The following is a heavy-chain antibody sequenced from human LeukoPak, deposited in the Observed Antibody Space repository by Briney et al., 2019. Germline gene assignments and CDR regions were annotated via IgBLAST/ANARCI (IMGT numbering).Heavy chain of an antibody. CDR2: ISYDGSNK. CDR1: GFTVSSYA. CDR3: AKPDYYYYMDV. J-gene: IGHJ6*03. Sequence: PGGSLRLSCAASGFTVSSYAMHWVRQAPGKGLEWVAVISYDGSNKYYADSVKGRFTISRDNSKNTLYLQMNSLRAEDTAVYYCAKPDYYYYMDVWGKGTTVTVSS. V-gene: IGHV3-30-3*02.